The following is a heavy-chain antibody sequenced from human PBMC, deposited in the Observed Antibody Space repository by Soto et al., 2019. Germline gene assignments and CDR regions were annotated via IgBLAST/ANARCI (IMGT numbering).Heavy chain of an antibody. D-gene: IGHD6-13*01. J-gene: IGHJ5*02. CDR3: ARVRAAAGKRYWFDP. V-gene: IGHV4-34*01. CDR1: GGSLRDYY. Sequence: SETLSLTCAVYGGSLRDYYWSWIRQPPGKGLEWIGDIDHSRSSKYNPSLKSRVTMSVDTSKNQFSLILTSVTAADTAVYYCARVRAAAGKRYWFDPWGQVTMVTVFS. CDR2: IDHSRSS.